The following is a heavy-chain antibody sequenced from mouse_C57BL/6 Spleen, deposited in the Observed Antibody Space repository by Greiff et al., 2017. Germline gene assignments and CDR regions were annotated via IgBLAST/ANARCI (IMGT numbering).Heavy chain of an antibody. CDR1: GFSITSGYY. Sequence: EVKLMESGPGLVKPSQSLSLTCSVTGFSITSGYYWNWIRQVPGNKLEWVGYISYDGSNNYDPSLKNRISITRDTSKNQFFLKLNSVTTEDTATYYCARAGYDGYYWGQGTLVTVSA. D-gene: IGHD2-3*01. J-gene: IGHJ3*01. V-gene: IGHV3-6*01. CDR3: ARAGYDGYY. CDR2: ISYDGSN.